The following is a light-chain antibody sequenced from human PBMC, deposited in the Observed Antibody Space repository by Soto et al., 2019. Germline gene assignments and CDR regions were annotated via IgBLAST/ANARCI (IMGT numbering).Light chain of an antibody. Sequence: ELVRTRSPATRPVAKGQEPTSPHRASQVFGRNLACYQKKPGQAPRLLIYGASTRATGIPARFSGSGSGTEFTLTISSLQSEDFAVYYCQQYDNWWTFGQGTRVEIK. J-gene: IGKJ1*01. CDR2: GAS. V-gene: IGKV3-15*01. CDR3: QQYDNWWT. CDR1: QVFGRN.